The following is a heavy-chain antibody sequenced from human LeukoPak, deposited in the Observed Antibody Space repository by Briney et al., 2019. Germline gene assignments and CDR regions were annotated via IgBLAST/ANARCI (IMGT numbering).Heavy chain of an antibody. D-gene: IGHD3-10*01. CDR2: IKDDGSEK. J-gene: IGHJ3*02. Sequence: GGSLSLSCAGSAFTFSSYWMSWVRQAPGKGPEWVANIKDDGSEKYYLDSVKGRFTISRDNAKNSLYLQMNSLRAEDTAVYSCARIKEYGFDIWGQGTMVTVSS. CDR3: ARIKEYGFDI. V-gene: IGHV3-7*01. CDR1: AFTFSSYW.